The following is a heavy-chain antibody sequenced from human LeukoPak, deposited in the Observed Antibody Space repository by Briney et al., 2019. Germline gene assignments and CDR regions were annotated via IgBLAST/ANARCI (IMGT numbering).Heavy chain of an antibody. CDR3: ARSWGTSGWENFDY. V-gene: IGHV3-74*01. CDR2: INSDGSDT. CDR1: GFTSSNYW. Sequence: PGGSLRLSCAASGFTSSNYWMHWVRQAPGKGLVWVSRINSDGSDTSYADSAKGRFTISRENAKNTLYLQMNSLRAEDTAVYYCARSWGTSGWENFDYWGQGTLVTVSS. J-gene: IGHJ4*02. D-gene: IGHD6-19*01.